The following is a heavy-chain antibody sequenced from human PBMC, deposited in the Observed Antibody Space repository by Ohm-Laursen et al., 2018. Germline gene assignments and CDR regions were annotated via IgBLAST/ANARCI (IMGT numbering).Heavy chain of an antibody. CDR3: AKRIGGYGTFDY. J-gene: IGHJ4*02. Sequence: GTLSLTCTVSGDSIRSYYWTWIRQPPGQGLEWIGNIYYTGSSNYNPSLKNRVTMSVDTSKNQISLNLSSVTAADTAVYYCAKRIGGYGTFDYWGQGTLVTVSS. V-gene: IGHV4-59*01. CDR2: IYYTGSS. D-gene: IGHD1-26*01. CDR1: GDSIRSYY.